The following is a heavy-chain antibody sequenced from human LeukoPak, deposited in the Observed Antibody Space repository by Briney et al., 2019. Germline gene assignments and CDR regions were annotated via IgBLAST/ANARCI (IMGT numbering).Heavy chain of an antibody. Sequence: SETLSLTCTVSGGSISSSSYYWGWIRQPPGKGLEWIGSIYYSGSTNYNPSLKSRVTISVDKSKNQFSLKLSSVTAADTAVYYCARGLGGSGYFDYWGQGTLVTVSS. CDR1: GGSISSSSYY. CDR2: IYYSGST. V-gene: IGHV4-39*07. CDR3: ARGLGGSGYFDY. D-gene: IGHD3-10*01. J-gene: IGHJ4*02.